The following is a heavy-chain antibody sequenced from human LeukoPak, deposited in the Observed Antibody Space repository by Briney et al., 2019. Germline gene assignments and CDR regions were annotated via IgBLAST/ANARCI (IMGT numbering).Heavy chain of an antibody. CDR2: IDADGST. Sequence: PSQTLSLTCTVSGDSISSDSYYWSWIRQPAGKGLESVGHIDADGSTDYNTSLKSRVTISVDTSKNHFSLRLSSVTAADTAVYYCARDKWGLLETGIYYYYSDVWGKGTTVTVSS. J-gene: IGHJ6*03. V-gene: IGHV4-61*09. CDR3: ARDKWGLLETGIYYYYSDV. CDR1: GDSISSDSYY. D-gene: IGHD3-3*01.